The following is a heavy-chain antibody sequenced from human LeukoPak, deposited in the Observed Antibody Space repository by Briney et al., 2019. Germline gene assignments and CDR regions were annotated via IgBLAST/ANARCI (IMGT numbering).Heavy chain of an antibody. CDR3: ARESYYDSSGSRYFDY. Sequence: GGSLRLSCAASGFIFSSYAMSWVRQAPGKGLEWVSTIKSAGDSTSYADSVKGRFTISRDNSKNTLYLQMNSLRAEDTAVYYCARESYYDSSGSRYFDYWGQGTLVTVSS. CDR1: GFIFSSYA. V-gene: IGHV3-23*01. D-gene: IGHD3-22*01. J-gene: IGHJ4*02. CDR2: IKSAGDST.